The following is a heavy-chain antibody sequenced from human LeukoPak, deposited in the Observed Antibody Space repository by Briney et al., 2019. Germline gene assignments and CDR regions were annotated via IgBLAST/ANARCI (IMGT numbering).Heavy chain of an antibody. CDR3: ASRPAGSTWYGVFDY. Sequence: SKTLSLTCTVSGGPIDRHYWSWIRQPPGKGLEWIGYVFYPGSTNYNPSLKSRVTMSLDTSRDQFSLRLTSVTAADTAIYYCASRPAGSTWYGVFDYWSQGTLVTVSS. CDR1: GGPIDRHY. CDR2: VFYPGST. J-gene: IGHJ4*02. D-gene: IGHD6-13*01. V-gene: IGHV4-59*11.